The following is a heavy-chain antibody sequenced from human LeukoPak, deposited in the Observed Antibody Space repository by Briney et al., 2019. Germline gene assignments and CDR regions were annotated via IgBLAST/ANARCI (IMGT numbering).Heavy chain of an antibody. Sequence: GGSLRLSCAASGFTLSSSWMGWVRQTPGKGLEWVAMIQEDGSGETYVDSVQGRFTIFRDNAKNSLYLQMHSLRVEDTSVYYCTRGGGNLWGKGTLVTVSS. CDR2: IQEDGSGE. D-gene: IGHD4-23*01. J-gene: IGHJ4*01. CDR1: GFTLSSSW. CDR3: TRGGGNL. V-gene: IGHV3-7*01.